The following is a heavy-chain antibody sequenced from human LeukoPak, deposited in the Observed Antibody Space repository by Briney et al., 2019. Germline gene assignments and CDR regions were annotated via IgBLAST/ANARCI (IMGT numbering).Heavy chain of an antibody. CDR1: GFTFSRYA. V-gene: IGHV3-23*01. D-gene: IGHD2-2*01. CDR3: AKDPDIVVVPAARYFDY. CDR2: ISGSGGST. J-gene: IGHJ4*02. Sequence: GGSLRLSCAASGFTFSRYAMSWVRQAPGKGLEWVSAISGSGGSTYYADSVKGRFTISRDNSKNTLYLQMNSLRAEDTAVYYCAKDPDIVVVPAARYFDYWGQGTLVTVSS.